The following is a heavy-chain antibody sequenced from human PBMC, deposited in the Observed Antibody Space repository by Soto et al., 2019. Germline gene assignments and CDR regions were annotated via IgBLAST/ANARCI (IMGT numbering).Heavy chain of an antibody. CDR3: VRIHYQLPSSVLWLDP. CDR1: GGFLSESY. Sequence: SETLSLTCAVYGGFLSESYWTWIRQPPGKGLEWIGEINHVGGTNYNPSLKSRVTMSVDTSQNQFSLRLISVTAADTAMYFCVRIHYQLPSSVLWLDPWGQGTPVTVSS. D-gene: IGHD1-1*01. V-gene: IGHV4-34*01. CDR2: INHVGGT. J-gene: IGHJ5*02.